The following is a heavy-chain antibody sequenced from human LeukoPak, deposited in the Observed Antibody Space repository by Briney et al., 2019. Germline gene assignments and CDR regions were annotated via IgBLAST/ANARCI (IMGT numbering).Heavy chain of an antibody. J-gene: IGHJ6*02. CDR3: ARTWARGMDV. D-gene: IGHD3-16*01. Sequence: KSSETLSLTCTVSGGSISSYYWSWIRQPPGKGLEWIGYIYYSGSTNYNPSLKSRVTISVDTSKNQFSLKLSSVTAADTAVYYCARTWARGMDVWGQGTTVTVSS. V-gene: IGHV4-59*12. CDR1: GGSISSYY. CDR2: IYYSGST.